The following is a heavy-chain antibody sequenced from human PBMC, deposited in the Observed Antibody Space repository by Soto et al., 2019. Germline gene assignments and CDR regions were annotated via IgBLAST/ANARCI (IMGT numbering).Heavy chain of an antibody. CDR3: ARNWNLALVPAAYFDS. Sequence: SETLSLTXTVSNFSVLTSIYYWAWIRQPPGKGLEWVGTVYYTGTTYYNPSLQSRVTISIDTSKNQFPLNLNSVTAADTAVYYCARNWNLALVPAAYFDSWGQGTLVTVSS. CDR2: VYYTGTT. D-gene: IGHD2-2*01. J-gene: IGHJ4*02. CDR1: NFSVLTSIYY. V-gene: IGHV4-39*01.